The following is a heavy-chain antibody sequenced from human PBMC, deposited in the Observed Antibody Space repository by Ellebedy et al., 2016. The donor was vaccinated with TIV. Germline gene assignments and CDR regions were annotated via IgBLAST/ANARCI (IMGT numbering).Heavy chain of an antibody. Sequence: GGSLRLSXAASGFTFVDYAMHWVRQLPGKGLEWVSGIYWNSERIDYADSVKGRFTISRDNAKNSLYLQMNSLRAEDTAVYYCAKEDDGYNYLDYWGQGTLVTVSS. J-gene: IGHJ4*02. CDR3: AKEDDGYNYLDY. CDR1: GFTFVDYA. V-gene: IGHV3-9*01. D-gene: IGHD5-24*01. CDR2: IYWNSERI.